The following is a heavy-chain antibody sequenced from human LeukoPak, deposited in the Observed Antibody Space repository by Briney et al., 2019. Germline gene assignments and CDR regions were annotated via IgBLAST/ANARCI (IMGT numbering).Heavy chain of an antibody. CDR3: ARPYCGSSSCYAGDY. V-gene: IGHV3-21*01. D-gene: IGHD2-2*01. J-gene: IGHJ4*02. CDR2: ISSDSRHI. Sequence: GGSLRLSCAASGFTFTDYSMNWVRQAPGRGLEWVSSISSDSRHIFYADSVRGRFTISRDNAENSLYLQMDSLRAEDTAVYYCARPYCGSSSCYAGDYWGQGTLVTVSS. CDR1: GFTFTDYS.